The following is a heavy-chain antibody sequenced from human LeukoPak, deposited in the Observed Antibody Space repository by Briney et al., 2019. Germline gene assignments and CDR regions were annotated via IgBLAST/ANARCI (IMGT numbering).Heavy chain of an antibody. CDR2: IKQDGSEK. V-gene: IGHV3-7*01. Sequence: GGSLRLSCAASGFTFSSYWMSWVRQAPGKGLEWVTNIKQDGSEKYYVDSVKGRFTISRDNAKNSLYLQMNSLRAEGTAVYYCARDLFAEGEAFDIWGQGTMVTVSS. CDR3: ARDLFAEGEAFDI. J-gene: IGHJ3*02. D-gene: IGHD3-16*01. CDR1: GFTFSSYW.